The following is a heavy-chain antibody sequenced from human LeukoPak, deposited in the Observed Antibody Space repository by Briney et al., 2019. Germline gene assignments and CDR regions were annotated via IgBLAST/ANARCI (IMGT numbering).Heavy chain of an antibody. Sequence: GGSLRLSCAASGFTFYDYGMTWVRQAPGKGLEWVSSISSSSTYIYYADSLKGRFTISRDNAKKSLYLQMNSLRVEDTAVYYCAKPHFDYWGQGALVTVSS. V-gene: IGHV3-21*01. CDR1: GFTFYDYG. J-gene: IGHJ4*02. CDR2: ISSSSTYI. CDR3: AKPHFDY.